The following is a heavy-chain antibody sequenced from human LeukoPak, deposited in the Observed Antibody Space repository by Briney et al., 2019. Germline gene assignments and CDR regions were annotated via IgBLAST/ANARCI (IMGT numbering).Heavy chain of an antibody. J-gene: IGHJ5*02. CDR2: IYYSGST. CDR3: ARQELRFLEWPGWFDP. CDR1: GGSISSSSYY. Sequence: SETLSLTCTVSGGSISSSSYYWGWIRQPPGKGLEWIGSIYYSGSTYSNPSLKSRVTISVDTSKNQFSLKLSSVTAADTAVYYCARQELRFLEWPGWFDPWGQGTLVTVSS. D-gene: IGHD3-3*01. V-gene: IGHV4-39*01.